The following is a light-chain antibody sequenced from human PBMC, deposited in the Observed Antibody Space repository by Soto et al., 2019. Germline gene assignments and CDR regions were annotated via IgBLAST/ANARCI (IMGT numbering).Light chain of an antibody. Sequence: QLVLTQPPSVSAAPGQKVTISCSGSTSNIRNNYVSWYQQLPGTAPKLLIYENDKRPSGIPDRFSGSKSGASATLGITGLQTGDEADYYCGTWDTSLSSGVFGGGTKLTVL. CDR1: TSNIRNNY. V-gene: IGLV1-51*02. J-gene: IGLJ3*02. CDR3: GTWDTSLSSGV. CDR2: END.